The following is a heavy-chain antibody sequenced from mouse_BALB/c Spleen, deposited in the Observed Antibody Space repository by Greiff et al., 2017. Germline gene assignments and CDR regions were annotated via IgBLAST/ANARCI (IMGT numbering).Heavy chain of an antibody. CDR1: GYTFTSYW. CDR3: TRGRGYDPHWYFDV. D-gene: IGHD2-2*01. V-gene: IGHV1-69*02. J-gene: IGHJ1*01. Sequence: QVQLQQPGAELVRPGASVKLSCKASGYTFTSYWINWVKQRPGQGLEWIGNIYPSDSYTNYNQKFKDKATLTVDKSSSTAYMQLSSPTSEDSAVYYCTRGRGYDPHWYFDVWGAGTTVTVSS. CDR2: IYPSDSYT.